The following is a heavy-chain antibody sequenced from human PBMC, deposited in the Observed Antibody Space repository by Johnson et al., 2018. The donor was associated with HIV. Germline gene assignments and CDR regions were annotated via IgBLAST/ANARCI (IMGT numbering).Heavy chain of an antibody. Sequence: VQLVESGGGLVQPGGSLRLSCAASGFTFSSYWMSWVRQAPGKGLEWVSYISSSGSTIYYADSVKGRFTISRDNAKNSLYLQMNSLRAEDTAVYYCAREWGIAARRGGAFDIWGQGTMVTVSS. CDR2: ISSSGSTI. D-gene: IGHD6-6*01. V-gene: IGHV3-48*04. J-gene: IGHJ3*02. CDR3: AREWGIAARRGGAFDI. CDR1: GFTFSSYW.